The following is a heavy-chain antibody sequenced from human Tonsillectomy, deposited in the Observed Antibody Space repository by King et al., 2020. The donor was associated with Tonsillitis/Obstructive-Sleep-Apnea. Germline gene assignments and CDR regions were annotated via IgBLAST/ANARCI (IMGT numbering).Heavy chain of an antibody. J-gene: IGHJ6*02. CDR1: GRTFTDYN. CDR2: VYPEDGET. D-gene: IGHD6-13*01. V-gene: IGHV1-69-2*01. CDR3: AIVSDHGSTWPGYYRYGMDV. Sequence: GQLVQSGAEVKKPGASVKISCKVSGRTFTDYNIHWVQQAHGKGLEWMGLVYPEDGETEYAEKFQGRVTIIADTSMDTAYLQLSNLRSEDTAVYFCAIVSDHGSTWPGYYRYGMDVWGQGTTVTVSS.